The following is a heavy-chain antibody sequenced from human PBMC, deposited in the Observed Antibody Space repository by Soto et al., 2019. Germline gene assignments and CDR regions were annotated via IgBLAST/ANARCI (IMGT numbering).Heavy chain of an antibody. CDR2: ITPIAETT. V-gene: IGHV1-69*01. CDR3: ARGVAPGQTADPYAFDI. Sequence: QAQLVQSGAEVRKPGSSVRVSCRASGGPFTRYAVSWVRQVPGQGLEWIGGITPIAETTNYAQKFRGRLSITADESTDTVHMELRRLTSDDTAVYFCARGVAPGQTADPYAFDIWGQGSRVTVSS. D-gene: IGHD3-3*01. CDR1: GGPFTRYA. J-gene: IGHJ3*02.